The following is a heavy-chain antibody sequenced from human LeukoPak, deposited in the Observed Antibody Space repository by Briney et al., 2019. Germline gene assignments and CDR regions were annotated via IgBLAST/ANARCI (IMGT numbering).Heavy chain of an antibody. CDR1: GFTFRTYW. CDR2: ISSDGRNT. Sequence: GGSLRLSCAASGFTFRTYWMHWVGQAAGKGLVWVSRISSDGRNTIYPGAVKGRFTISRDNTNNILYLQMNSLRGDDTAVYYCARERDLRGAYCMDVWGKGTTVTVSS. CDR3: ARERDLRGAYCMDV. J-gene: IGHJ6*03. D-gene: IGHD5/OR15-5a*01. V-gene: IGHV3-74*01.